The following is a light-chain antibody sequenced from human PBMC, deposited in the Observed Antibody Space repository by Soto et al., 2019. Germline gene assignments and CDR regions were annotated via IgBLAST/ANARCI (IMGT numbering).Light chain of an antibody. J-gene: IGKJ3*01. CDR3: LQYNNWPPLFT. Sequence: EILMTQSPATVSVSPGERATLSCRASQSVSSNLVWYQQKPGQAPRLLIYGASTRATGIPARFSGSGSGTDFTLTINSLQSEDFASCYCLQYNNWPPLFTFGPGTKVDLK. V-gene: IGKV3-15*01. CDR2: GAS. CDR1: QSVSSN.